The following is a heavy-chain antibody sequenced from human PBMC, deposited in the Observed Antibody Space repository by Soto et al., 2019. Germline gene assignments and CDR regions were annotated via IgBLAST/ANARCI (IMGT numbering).Heavy chain of an antibody. CDR2: IIPIFGTT. Sequence: QVQLVQSGAEVKKPGSSVTVSCKASGGTFGSYAINWVRQAPGQGLEWMGIIIPIFGTTKYAQNFQGRVTITADDSARTVYMELTNLGSEDTAVYYCARGIAAAGTYFDYWGQGTLVTVSS. D-gene: IGHD6-13*01. CDR3: ARGIAAAGTYFDY. V-gene: IGHV1-69*18. CDR1: GGTFGSYA. J-gene: IGHJ4*02.